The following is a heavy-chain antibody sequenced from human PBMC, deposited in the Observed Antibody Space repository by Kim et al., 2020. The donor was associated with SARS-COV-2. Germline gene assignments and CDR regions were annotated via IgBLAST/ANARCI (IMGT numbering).Heavy chain of an antibody. CDR3: VKDVYVGNSADLDAFDI. CDR1: GFTFSSYA. V-gene: IGHV3-64D*09. D-gene: IGHD3-16*01. Sequence: GGSLRLSCSASGFTFSSYAMHWVRQAPGKGLEYVSAISSSGRRTYYADSVKGRFTISRDNSKNTLYLQMSSLRAEDTAVYYCVKDVYVGNSADLDAFDIWGQGTMVIVSS. CDR2: ISSSGRRT. J-gene: IGHJ3*02.